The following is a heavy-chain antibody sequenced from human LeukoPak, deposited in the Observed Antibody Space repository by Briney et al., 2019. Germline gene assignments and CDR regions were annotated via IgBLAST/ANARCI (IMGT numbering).Heavy chain of an antibody. CDR2: IKQEGSET. CDR1: GFTFSAYW. D-gene: IGHD1-26*01. V-gene: IGHV3-7*03. Sequence: TGGSLRLYCVASGFTFSAYWMSWVRQAQGKGLEYMVSIKQEGSETYYVDSVKGRFTISRDNAKDSLDLQMNNLRAEDTAVYYCAALIIGRPFDYWGQGTLVIVSS. CDR3: AALIIGRPFDY. J-gene: IGHJ4*02.